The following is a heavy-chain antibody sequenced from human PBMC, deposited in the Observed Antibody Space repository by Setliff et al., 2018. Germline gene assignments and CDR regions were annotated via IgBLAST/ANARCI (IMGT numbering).Heavy chain of an antibody. CDR2: NSA. CDR3: ARSPPKRGVGQGHYMDV. V-gene: IGHV1-18*01. J-gene: IGHJ6*03. CDR1: GYTFTNFG. D-gene: IGHD1-26*01. Sequence: GASVKVSCKTSGYTFTNFGINWVRQAPGQGLEWMGWNSAYAQKFQGRVTMTTDTPTSTAYMELRSLISDDTAVSYCARSPPKRGVGQGHYMDVWGKGTTVTVSS.